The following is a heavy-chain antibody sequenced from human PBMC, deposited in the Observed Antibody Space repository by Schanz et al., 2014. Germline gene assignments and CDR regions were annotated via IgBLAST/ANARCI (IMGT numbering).Heavy chain of an antibody. J-gene: IGHJ3*02. CDR2: IYHTGST. CDR1: GGSVSSGGDY. D-gene: IGHD4-17*01. Sequence: QVQLQESGPGLVKPSQTLSLTCTVSGGSVSSGGDYWSWIRQHPGKGLEWIGEIYHTGSTNYNPSLKSRVTISVDTSKNQFSLNLSSATAADTAVYYCARDRGHGDLPGDIWGQGTMVTVSS. CDR3: ARDRGHGDLPGDI. V-gene: IGHV4-31*03.